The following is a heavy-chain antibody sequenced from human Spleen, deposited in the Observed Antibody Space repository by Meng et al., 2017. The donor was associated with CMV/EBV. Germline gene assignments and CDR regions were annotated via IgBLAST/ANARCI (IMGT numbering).Heavy chain of an antibody. J-gene: IGHJ4*02. CDR3: AKDARHYYDNSGYYLTYFDY. CDR1: SYW. D-gene: IGHD3-22*01. V-gene: IGHV3-74*01. Sequence: SYWMHWVRQAPGKGLVWVSRINSDGSSTSYADSVKGRFTISRDNAKNTLYLQMNSLRAEDTAVYYCAKDARHYYDNSGYYLTYFDYWGQGTLVTVSS. CDR2: INSDGSST.